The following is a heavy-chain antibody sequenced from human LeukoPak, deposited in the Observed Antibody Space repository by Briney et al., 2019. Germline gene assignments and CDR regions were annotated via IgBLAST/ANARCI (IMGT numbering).Heavy chain of an antibody. CDR2: ISSDGGTS. Sequence: GGSLRLSCSASGFSFSTYAMHWVRQAPGKGLEYISAISSDGGTSYQADSVKGRFTISRDNSKNTLFLQMSSLRTEDTAVYYCVKAEKYYYGSGISGYWGQGTLVTVSS. J-gene: IGHJ4*02. D-gene: IGHD3-10*01. V-gene: IGHV3-64D*06. CDR3: VKAEKYYYGSGISGY. CDR1: GFSFSTYA.